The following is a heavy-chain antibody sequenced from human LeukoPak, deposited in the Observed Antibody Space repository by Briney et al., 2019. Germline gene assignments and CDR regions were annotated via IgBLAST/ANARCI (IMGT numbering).Heavy chain of an antibody. CDR2: IYYSGST. J-gene: IGHJ3*02. V-gene: IGHV4-59*01. CDR3: ARVRDGYNFHAFDI. D-gene: IGHD5-24*01. Sequence: PSETLSLTCSVSGVSINSYYWSWIRQPPGKGLEWIGFIYYSGSTNYNPSLKSRVTISVDTSKNQFSLKLSSVTAADTALYYCARVRDGYNFHAFDIWGQGTMVTVSS. CDR1: GVSINSYY.